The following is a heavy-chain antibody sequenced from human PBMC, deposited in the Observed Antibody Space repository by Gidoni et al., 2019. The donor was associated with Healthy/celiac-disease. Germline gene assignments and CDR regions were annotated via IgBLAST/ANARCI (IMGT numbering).Heavy chain of an antibody. CDR3: ASDPAGFLGWLSGGMDV. Sequence: GQLVESGGGVFQHGRSLRPYCAASGFTFSSSCMHWVRQAPGKGLEWVAVIWYDGRNKYYADSVKGRFTISRDNSKNTLYLQMNSLRAEDTAVYYCASDPAGFLGWLSGGMDVWGQGTTVTVSS. J-gene: IGHJ6*02. CDR2: IWYDGRNK. D-gene: IGHD3-3*01. V-gene: IGHV3-33*01. CDR1: GFTFSSSC.